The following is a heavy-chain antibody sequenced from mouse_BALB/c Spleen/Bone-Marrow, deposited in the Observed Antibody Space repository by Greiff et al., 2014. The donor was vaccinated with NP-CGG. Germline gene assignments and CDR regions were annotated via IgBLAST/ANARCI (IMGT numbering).Heavy chain of an antibody. D-gene: IGHD2-4*01. V-gene: IGHV1-82*01. J-gene: IGHJ2*01. Sequence: VQLQQSGPELVKPGASVKISCKASGYAFSSSWMNWVKQRPGQGLEWIGRIYPGDGDTNYNGKFKGKATLTADKSSSTAYMQLSSLTSVDSAVYFCARWGITSSYFDYWGQGTTLTVSS. CDR1: GYAFSSSW. CDR2: IYPGDGDT. CDR3: ARWGITSSYFDY.